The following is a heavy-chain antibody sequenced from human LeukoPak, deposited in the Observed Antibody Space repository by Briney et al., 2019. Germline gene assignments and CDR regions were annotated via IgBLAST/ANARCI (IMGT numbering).Heavy chain of an antibody. Sequence: GRSLRLSCTASGFTFGDYAMSWVRQAPGKGLEWVGFIRSKAYGGTTEYAASVKGRFTIPRDDSKSIAYLQMSSLKTEDTAVYYCTRVVVGYYFDYWGQGTLVTVSS. V-gene: IGHV3-49*04. D-gene: IGHD3-22*01. CDR1: GFTFGDYA. CDR2: IRSKAYGGTT. CDR3: TRVVVGYYFDY. J-gene: IGHJ4*02.